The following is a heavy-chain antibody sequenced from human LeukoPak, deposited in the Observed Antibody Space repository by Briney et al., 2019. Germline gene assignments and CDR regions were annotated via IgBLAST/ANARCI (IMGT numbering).Heavy chain of an antibody. CDR1: GFTFSSYA. Sequence: GGSLRLSCAASGFTFSSYAMSWVRQAPGKGLEWVSAISGSGGSTYYADPVKGRFTISRDNSKNTLYLQMNSLRAEDTAVYYCARAHEYSYGSAPYYYYGMDVWGQGTTVTVSS. CDR3: ARAHEYSYGSAPYYYYGMDV. V-gene: IGHV3-23*01. J-gene: IGHJ6*02. CDR2: ISGSGGST. D-gene: IGHD5-18*01.